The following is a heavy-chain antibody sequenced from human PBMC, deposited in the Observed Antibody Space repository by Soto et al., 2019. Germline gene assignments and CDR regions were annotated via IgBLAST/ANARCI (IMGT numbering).Heavy chain of an antibody. V-gene: IGHV3-23*01. D-gene: IGHD2-15*01. CDR1: GFTFSSYA. Sequence: EVQLLESGGGLVQPGGSLRLSCAASGFTFSSYAMSWVRQAPGKGLEWVSTISGSGDSSYYATSVKGRFTISRDNSRNTLDLQMNSLRVEDTAVYYCAKGGEGSCSQTSCLYFSDSWGQGTLVTVSS. CDR3: AKGGEGSCSQTSCLYFSDS. CDR2: ISGSGDSS. J-gene: IGHJ4*02.